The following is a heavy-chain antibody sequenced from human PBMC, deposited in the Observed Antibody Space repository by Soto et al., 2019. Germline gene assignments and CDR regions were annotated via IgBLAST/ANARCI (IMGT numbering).Heavy chain of an antibody. Sequence: QVQLVQSGAEVKKPGSSVKVSCKASGGTFSSYAISWVRQAPGQGLEWMGGIIPISGTANYAQKFQGRVTITADESTSTAYMELSSLRSEYTAVYYCARSQVSSTSLEIYYYYYYGMDVWGQGTTVTVSS. V-gene: IGHV1-69*01. J-gene: IGHJ6*02. CDR1: GGTFSSYA. CDR2: IIPISGTA. D-gene: IGHD2-2*01. CDR3: ARSQVSSTSLEIYYYYYYGMDV.